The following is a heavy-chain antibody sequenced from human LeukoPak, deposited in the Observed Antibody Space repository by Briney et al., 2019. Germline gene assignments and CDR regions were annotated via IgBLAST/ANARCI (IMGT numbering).Heavy chain of an antibody. CDR2: IYTSGST. CDR1: GGSISSATYY. D-gene: IGHD3-22*01. Sequence: PSETLSLTCTVSGGSISSATYYWNWIRQPAGKGLEWIGRIYTSGSTNYNPSLKSRVTISVDTSKNQFSLKLSSVTAADTAVYYCARGITRQYYYDSSGSWFDPWGQGTLVTVSS. CDR3: ARGITRQYYYDSSGSWFDP. V-gene: IGHV4-61*02. J-gene: IGHJ5*02.